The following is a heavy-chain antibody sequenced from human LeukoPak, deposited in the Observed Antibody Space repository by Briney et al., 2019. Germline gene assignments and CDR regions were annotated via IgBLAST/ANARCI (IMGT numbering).Heavy chain of an antibody. CDR1: GFTFSNYG. Sequence: GGSLRLSCAASGFTFSNYGMHWVRQAPGKGLEWVAVISYDGSKKYYAESVKGRFTVSRDNSKNTLYLQINSLRAEDTAVYFCAKDRAWIQLWSDWGQGTLVTVSS. CDR2: ISYDGSKK. J-gene: IGHJ4*02. D-gene: IGHD5-18*01. V-gene: IGHV3-30*18. CDR3: AKDRAWIQLWSD.